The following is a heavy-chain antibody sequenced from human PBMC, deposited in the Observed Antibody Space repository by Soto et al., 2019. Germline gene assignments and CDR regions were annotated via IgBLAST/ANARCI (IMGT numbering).Heavy chain of an antibody. Sequence: QVQLVQSGAEVMKPGASVKVSCKASGYTFTSYAMHWVRQAPGQRLEWMGWINAGNGNTKYSQKFQGRVTITRDTSASTAYMELSSLRSEDTAVYYCASRRAVVPALVFDPWGQGTLVTVSS. J-gene: IGHJ5*02. V-gene: IGHV1-3*01. CDR2: INAGNGNT. D-gene: IGHD2-2*01. CDR1: GYTFTSYA. CDR3: ASRRAVVPALVFDP.